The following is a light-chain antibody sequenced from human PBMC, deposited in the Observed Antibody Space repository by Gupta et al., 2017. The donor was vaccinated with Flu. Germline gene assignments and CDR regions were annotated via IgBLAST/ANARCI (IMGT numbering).Light chain of an antibody. V-gene: IGLV3-1*01. J-gene: IGLJ2*01. CDR3: QAWDSDSAEVV. CDR1: RLGEKY. CDR2: EID. Sequence: GKRDNITSDGDRLGEKYAYWYQQKPGQAPILVIFEIDRRTSGIPERFSGSMYGNTATLTSSGTPTRDEADYYCQAWDSDSAEVVFGGGTKLTVL.